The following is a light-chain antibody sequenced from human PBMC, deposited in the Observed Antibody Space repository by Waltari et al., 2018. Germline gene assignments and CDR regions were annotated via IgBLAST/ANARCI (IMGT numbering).Light chain of an antibody. V-gene: IGKV3-20*01. CDR3: QHYVRLPAT. Sequence: EIVLTQSPGSLSSSPGERVSPSCRASQSVSRALAWYQQKPGQPPRLLIFGASNRATGIPDRFSGSGSETDFSLTISRLEPEDFAVYYCQHYVRLPATFGRGTKVEIK. CDR1: QSVSRA. CDR2: GAS. J-gene: IGKJ1*01.